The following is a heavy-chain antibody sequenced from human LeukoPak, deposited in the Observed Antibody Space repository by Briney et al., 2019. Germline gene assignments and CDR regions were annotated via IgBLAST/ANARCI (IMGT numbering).Heavy chain of an antibody. CDR1: GFTVSSNY. CDR2: ISSSSSYI. J-gene: IGHJ4*02. CDR3: ARSDGYSSGWYLY. Sequence: GGSLRLSCAASGFTVSSNYMSWVRQAPGKGLEWVSSISSSSSYIYYADSVKGRFTISRDNAKNSLYLQMNSLRAEDTAVYYCARSDGYSSGWYLYWGQGTLVTVSS. D-gene: IGHD6-19*01. V-gene: IGHV3-21*01.